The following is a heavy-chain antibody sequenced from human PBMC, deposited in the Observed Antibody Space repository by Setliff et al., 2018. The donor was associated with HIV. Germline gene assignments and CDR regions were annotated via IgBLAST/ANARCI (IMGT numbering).Heavy chain of an antibody. J-gene: IGHJ4*02. V-gene: IGHV3-48*01. CDR1: GFTFSSCW. Sequence: GGSLRLSCAASGFTFSSCWVTWVRQAPGKGLEWLSYIGSDVSIIFYGDSVKGRFTISRDNSKNTLYLQMNSLRAEDTAVYYCAKDPRGYNYGFPDFDYWGQGTLVTVSS. CDR3: AKDPRGYNYGFPDFDY. CDR2: IGSDVSII. D-gene: IGHD5-18*01.